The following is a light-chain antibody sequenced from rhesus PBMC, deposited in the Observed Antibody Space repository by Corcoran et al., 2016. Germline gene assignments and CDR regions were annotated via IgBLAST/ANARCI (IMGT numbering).Light chain of an antibody. J-gene: IGKJ3*01. CDR1: QGITND. CDR3: QHYYSTPFT. V-gene: IGKV1-25*01. Sequence: DIQMTQSPSSLSASVGDRVTITCRESQGITNDLAWYQQKPGETPKLLIYEASSLQSGIPSRFSGSGSWTDFTLTISSLQSEDFATYYCQHYYSTPFTFGPGTKLDIK. CDR2: EAS.